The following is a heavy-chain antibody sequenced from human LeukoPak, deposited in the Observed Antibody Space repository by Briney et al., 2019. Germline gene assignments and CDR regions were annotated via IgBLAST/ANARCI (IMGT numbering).Heavy chain of an antibody. CDR1: GFTFSSYG. V-gene: IGHV3-33*01. J-gene: IGHJ4*02. CDR3: ARGSSGWYYFDY. Sequence: GRSLRLSCAAFGFTFSSYGMHWVRQAPGKGLEWVAVIWYDGSNKYYADSVKGRFTISRDNSKNTLYLQMNSLRAEDTAVYYCARGSSGWYYFDYWGQGTLVTVSS. CDR2: IWYDGSNK. D-gene: IGHD6-19*01.